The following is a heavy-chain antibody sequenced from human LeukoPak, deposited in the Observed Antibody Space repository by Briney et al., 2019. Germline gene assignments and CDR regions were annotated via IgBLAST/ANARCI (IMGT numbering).Heavy chain of an antibody. CDR3: ARGGAARPDY. Sequence: PGGSLRPSCAASGFTFSGHWMHWVRQAPGKGLVWVSRINTDGGTTYYADSVKGRFTISRDNAKDTLYLQMDSLRAEDTAVYYCARGGAARPDYWGQGTLVTVSS. V-gene: IGHV3-74*01. CDR1: GFTFSGHW. J-gene: IGHJ4*02. D-gene: IGHD6-6*01. CDR2: INTDGGTT.